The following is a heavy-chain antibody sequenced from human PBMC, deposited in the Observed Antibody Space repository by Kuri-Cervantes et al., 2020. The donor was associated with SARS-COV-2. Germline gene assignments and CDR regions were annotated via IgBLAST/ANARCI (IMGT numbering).Heavy chain of an antibody. J-gene: IGHJ4*02. CDR3: TTLIDY. V-gene: IGHV3-73*01. CDR1: GFTFSSYF. CDR2: IRGKAKNYAT. Sequence: GGSLRLSCAASGFTFSSYFMHWVRQASGKGLEWVGRIRGKAKNYATAYVASVKGRFTISRDDSKNVAYLQMNSLRTEDTAVYYCTTLIDYWGQGALVTVSS.